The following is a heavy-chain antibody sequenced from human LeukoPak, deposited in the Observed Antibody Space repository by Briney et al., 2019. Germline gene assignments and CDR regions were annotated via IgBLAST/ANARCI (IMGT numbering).Heavy chain of an antibody. D-gene: IGHD3-10*01. V-gene: IGHV4-61*02. J-gene: IGHJ5*02. CDR1: GYSISSGSYY. CDR2: IYTSGST. Sequence: SETLSLTCTVSGYSISSGSYYWSWIRQPAGKGLEWIGRIYTSGSTNYNPSLKSRVTISVDTSKNQFSLKLSSVTAADTAVYYCARELVWFGDSGWFDPWGQGTLVTVSS. CDR3: ARELVWFGDSGWFDP.